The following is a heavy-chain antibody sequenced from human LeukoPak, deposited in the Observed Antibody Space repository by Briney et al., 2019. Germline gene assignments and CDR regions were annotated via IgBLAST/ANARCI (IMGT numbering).Heavy chain of an antibody. CDR2: IRYDGSNT. D-gene: IGHD2/OR15-2a*01. CDR1: GFTFNNYG. Sequence: PGGSLRLSCAASGFTFNNYGMRWVRQAPGKVLEWLAFIRYDGSNTYYADSVKGRFTVSRDDSKNTLYLQMNSLRGDDTAVYYCAKDGTSYYYIYYWGQGTLVTVSS. J-gene: IGHJ4*02. CDR3: AKDGTSYYYIYY. V-gene: IGHV3-30*02.